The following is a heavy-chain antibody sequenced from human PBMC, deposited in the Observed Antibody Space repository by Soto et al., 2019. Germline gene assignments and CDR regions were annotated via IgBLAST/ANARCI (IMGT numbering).Heavy chain of an antibody. Sequence: SETLSLTCTVSGDSVSSGGYYWSWIRQPPGKGLEWIGYIYSSGSANYNPSLKSRVTISRDTPKNQISLKVASVTAAGTAGYYCARGFSSVSMDAWGQGTTVTVSS. D-gene: IGHD6-19*01. CDR1: GDSVSSGGYY. V-gene: IGHV4-61*08. J-gene: IGHJ6*02. CDR3: ARGFSSVSMDA. CDR2: IYSSGSA.